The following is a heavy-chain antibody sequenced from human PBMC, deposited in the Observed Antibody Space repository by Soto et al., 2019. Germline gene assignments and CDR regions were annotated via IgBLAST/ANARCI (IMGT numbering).Heavy chain of an antibody. CDR1: GGTFTTYD. J-gene: IGHJ4*01. CDR2: IIPLFDAT. Sequence: QVQLVQSGAEVRKPGSSVKVSCKASGGTFTTYDISWVRQAPGQGLEWMGGIIPLFDATKYAQKIQGRVTITADKSTSTAYMELSSLRSEETTIDYSAIDRSSSWYNGTFYFHSSGHGTLVTVSS. CDR3: AIDRSSSWYNGTFYFHS. D-gene: IGHD6-19*01. V-gene: IGHV1-69*06.